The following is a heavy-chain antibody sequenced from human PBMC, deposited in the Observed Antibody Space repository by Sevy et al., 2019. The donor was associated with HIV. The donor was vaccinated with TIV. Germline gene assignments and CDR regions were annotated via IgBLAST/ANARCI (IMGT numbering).Heavy chain of an antibody. CDR3: ARYYGSGSYYNEYYFDY. J-gene: IGHJ4*02. CDR2: INPNSGGT. V-gene: IGHV1-2*02. D-gene: IGHD3-10*01. CDR1: GYTFTGYY. Sequence: ASVKVSCKASGYTFTGYYMHWVRQAPGQGLEWMGWINPNSGGTNYAQKFQGRVTMTRDTSISTAYMELSRLRSDDTAVYYCARYYGSGSYYNEYYFDYWGQGTLVTVSS.